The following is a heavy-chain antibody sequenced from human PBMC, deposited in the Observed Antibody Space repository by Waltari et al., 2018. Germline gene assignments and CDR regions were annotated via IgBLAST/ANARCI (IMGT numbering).Heavy chain of an antibody. CDR3: ARLSRKVRGVLDY. D-gene: IGHD3-10*01. CDR2: IYYSGST. Sequence: QLQLQESGPGLVKPSETLSLTCTVSGGSISSSSYYWGWIRQPPGKGLAWIGSIYYSGSTYCNPALKRRVTIAVDTSKNQFALKLGSGTAADTAVYYCARLSRKVRGVLDYWGQGTLVTVSS. V-gene: IGHV4-39*07. CDR1: GGSISSSSYY. J-gene: IGHJ4*02.